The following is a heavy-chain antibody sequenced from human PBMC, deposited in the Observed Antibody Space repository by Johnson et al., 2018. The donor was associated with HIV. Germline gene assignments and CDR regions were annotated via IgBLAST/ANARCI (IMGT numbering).Heavy chain of an antibody. CDR2: IHNDGMRP. J-gene: IGHJ3*02. D-gene: IGHD4-11*01. Sequence: QVQLVESGGGLVKPGGSLRLSCVASGFTFSDYYMSWIRQAPGKGLEWVSHIHNDGMRPTYADPVKGRFTISRDNAKNRVYLQVDSLRAGDTAIYYCARHKGQQYDTLDIWGQGTVVTVSS. CDR3: ARHKGQQYDTLDI. CDR1: GFTFSDYY. V-gene: IGHV3-11*06.